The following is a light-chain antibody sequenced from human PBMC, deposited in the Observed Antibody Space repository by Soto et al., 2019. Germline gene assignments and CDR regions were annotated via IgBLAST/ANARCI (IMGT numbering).Light chain of an antibody. J-gene: IGLJ2*01. CDR1: SSDVGAYNY. V-gene: IGLV2-11*01. CDR3: SSYAGSLYVV. Sequence: QSALTQPRSVSGSPGQSVVISCTGTSSDVGAYNYVSWYQQHPGKAPKLMIYDVSRRPSGVPDRFSGSKSGNTASLSISGLQGEDEADYYCSSYAGSLYVVFGEGTKVTVL. CDR2: DVS.